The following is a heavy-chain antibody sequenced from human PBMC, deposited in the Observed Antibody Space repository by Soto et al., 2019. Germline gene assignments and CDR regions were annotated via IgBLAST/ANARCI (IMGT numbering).Heavy chain of an antibody. J-gene: IGHJ6*02. CDR1: GYTFTSYG. V-gene: IGHV1-18*04. CDR2: ISAYNGNT. Sequence: ASVKVSCKASGYTFTSYGISWVRQAPGQGLEWMGWISAYNGNTNYAQKLQGRVTMTTDTSTSTAYMELRSLRSDDTAVYYCARSEGSSWSRYYYYYGMDVWGQGTTVTVSS. CDR3: ARSEGSSWSRYYYYYGMDV. D-gene: IGHD6-13*01.